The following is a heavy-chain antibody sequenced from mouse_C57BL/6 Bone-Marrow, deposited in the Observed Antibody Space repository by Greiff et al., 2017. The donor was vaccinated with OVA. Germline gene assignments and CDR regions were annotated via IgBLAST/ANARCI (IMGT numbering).Heavy chain of an antibody. V-gene: IGHV1-15*01. J-gene: IGHJ4*01. CDR3: TRVLLPRYYAMDY. Sequence: QVQLQQSGAELVRPGASVTLSCKASGYTFTDYEMHWVKQTPVHGLEWIGAIDPETGGTAYNQKFKGKAILTADKSSSTAYMEIRSLTSEDSAVYYCTRVLLPRYYAMDYWGQGTSVTASS. CDR2: IDPETGGT. CDR1: GYTFTDYE. D-gene: IGHD1-1*01.